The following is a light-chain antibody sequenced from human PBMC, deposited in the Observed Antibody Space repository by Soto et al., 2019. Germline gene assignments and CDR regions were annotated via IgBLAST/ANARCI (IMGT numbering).Light chain of an antibody. CDR1: NIGSKR. CDR3: QVWDSSSDPWV. Sequence: SYELTQPPSVSVAPGKTARITCGENNIGSKRVHWYQQKPGQAPVLVIYYDSDRPSGIPERFSGSNSGNTATLTISRVEAGDEADYYCQVWDSSSDPWVFGGGTKLTIL. V-gene: IGLV3-21*04. J-gene: IGLJ3*02. CDR2: YDS.